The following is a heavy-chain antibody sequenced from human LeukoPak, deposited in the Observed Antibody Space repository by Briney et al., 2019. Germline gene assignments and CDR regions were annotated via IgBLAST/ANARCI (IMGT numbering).Heavy chain of an antibody. CDR2: IYYTGST. V-gene: IGHV4-59*01. CDR1: GVSISGYY. Sequence: SETLSLTCTVSGVSISGYYWSWIRQPPGKGLEWIGNIYYTGSTNHSPSLKSRVTMSKDTSKSQFSLKLDSVTTADTAVYYCAYIAELRFDYWGQGVLVTVSS. D-gene: IGHD2-21*01. CDR3: AYIAELRFDY. J-gene: IGHJ4*02.